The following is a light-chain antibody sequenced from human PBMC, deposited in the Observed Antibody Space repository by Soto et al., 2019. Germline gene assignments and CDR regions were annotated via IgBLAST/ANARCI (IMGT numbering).Light chain of an antibody. CDR1: QDIKNY. CDR3: QHFDSVPCT. J-gene: IGKJ2*02. V-gene: IGKV1-33*01. CDR2: DAS. Sequence: IQMTQSPSSLSASVGDRVTITCQASQDIKNYLIWYQQKPGKAPNLLIYDASSLETGVSSSFMESGSGTHFILTISNLQPEDIATYYCQHFDSVPCTFGQGTKLEIK.